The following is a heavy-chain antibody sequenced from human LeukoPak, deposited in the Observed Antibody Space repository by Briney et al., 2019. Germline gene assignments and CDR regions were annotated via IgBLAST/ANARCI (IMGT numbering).Heavy chain of an antibody. CDR2: IYYSGST. D-gene: IGHD5-12*01. J-gene: IGHJ4*02. CDR1: GGSISSYY. CDR3: ARGPGYDQEGY. Sequence: KPSAPLSLTCTVSGGSISSYYWSWIRQPPGKGLEWIGYIYYSGSTNDNPSLKSRVTISLDTSKNQFSLKLSSVTAADTAVYYCARGPGYDQEGYWGQGTLVIVSS. V-gene: IGHV4-59*12.